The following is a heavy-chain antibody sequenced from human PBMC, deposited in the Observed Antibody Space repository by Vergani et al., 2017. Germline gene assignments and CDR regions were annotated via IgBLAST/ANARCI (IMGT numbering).Heavy chain of an antibody. CDR2: ISSSSSYI. D-gene: IGHD3-10*01. CDR1: GFTFSSYS. V-gene: IGHV3-21*01. J-gene: IGHJ5*02. Sequence: EVQLVESGGGLVKPGGSLRLSCAASGFTFSSYSMNWVRQAPGKGLEWVSSISSSSSYIYYADSVKGRFTISRDNAKNSLYLQMNSLRAEDTAVYYCARDPRRVRGVPYNWFDPWGQGTLVTVSS. CDR3: ARDPRRVRGVPYNWFDP.